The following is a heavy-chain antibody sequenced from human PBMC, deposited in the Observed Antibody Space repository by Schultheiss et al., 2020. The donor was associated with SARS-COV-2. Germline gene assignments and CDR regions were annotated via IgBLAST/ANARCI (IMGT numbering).Heavy chain of an antibody. J-gene: IGHJ3*02. CDR2: INHSGST. CDR1: GGSISSYY. V-gene: IGHV4-34*01. Sequence: SETLSLTCTVSGGSISSYYWGWIRQPPGKGLGWIGEINHSGSTNYNPSLNSRVTISVDTSKNQFSLKLSSVTAADTAVYYCARGTHYDAFDIWGQGTMVTITS. CDR3: ARGTHYDAFDI.